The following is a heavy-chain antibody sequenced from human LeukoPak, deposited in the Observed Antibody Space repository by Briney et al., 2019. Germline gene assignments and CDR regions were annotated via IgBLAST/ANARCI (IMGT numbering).Heavy chain of an antibody. CDR1: GYTFTGYY. CDR2: INPNSGGT. CDR3: ARAYYYDSSGYSHFDY. Sequence: GASVKVSCKASGYTFTGYYMHWVRQAPGQGLEWMGWINPNSGGTNYAQKFQGRVTMTRDTSISTAYMELSRLRSDDTAVYYCARAYYYDSSGYSHFDYWGQGTLVTVSS. D-gene: IGHD3-22*01. J-gene: IGHJ4*02. V-gene: IGHV1-2*02.